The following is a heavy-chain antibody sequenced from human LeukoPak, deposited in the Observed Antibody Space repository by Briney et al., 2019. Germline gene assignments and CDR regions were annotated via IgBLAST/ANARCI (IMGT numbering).Heavy chain of an antibody. V-gene: IGHV3-23*01. D-gene: IGHD3-10*01. CDR2: ISGSGGST. CDR1: GFTFSSYG. CDR3: AKDRYYYGSGSHNWFDP. Sequence: GGSLRLSCAASGFTFSSYGMSWVRQAPGKGLEWVSAISGSGGSTYYADSVKGRFTISRDNSKNTLYLQMNSLRAEDTAVYYCAKDRYYYGSGSHNWFDPWGQGTLVTVSS. J-gene: IGHJ5*02.